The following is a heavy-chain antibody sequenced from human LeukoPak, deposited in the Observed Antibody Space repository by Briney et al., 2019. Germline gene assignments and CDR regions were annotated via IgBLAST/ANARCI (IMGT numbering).Heavy chain of an antibody. J-gene: IGHJ4*02. CDR2: IRSKVYGGTP. Sequence: PGGSLRLSYTASGFTFGDYAMTWVRQAPGRGLEWVGFIRSKVYGGTPEYAASVKGRFTISRDDSQGIAYLQMNSLKTEDTAVYYCTRDQTPYYWGQGTLVTVSS. CDR3: TRDQTPYY. V-gene: IGHV3-49*04. CDR1: GFTFGDYA.